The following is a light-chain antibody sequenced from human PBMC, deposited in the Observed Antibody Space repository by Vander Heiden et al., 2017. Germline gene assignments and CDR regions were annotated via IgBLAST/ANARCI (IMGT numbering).Light chain of an antibody. V-gene: IGLV3-25*03. CDR2: KDC. J-gene: IGLJ2*01. CDR1: ALPKQY. CDR3: QSADSSGTYVV. Sequence: SYELTQPPSVSVSPGQTARITCSGDALPKQYAYWYQQQPGQAPVLVIYKDCERPSGIPERFSGSSSGTTVTLTISGVQAEDEADYYCQSADSSGTYVVFGGGTKLTVL.